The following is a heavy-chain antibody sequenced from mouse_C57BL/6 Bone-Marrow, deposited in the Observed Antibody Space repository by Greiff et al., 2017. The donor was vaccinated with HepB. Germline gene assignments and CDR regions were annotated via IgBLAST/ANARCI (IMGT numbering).Heavy chain of an antibody. CDR1: GYTFTSYW. CDR2: IYPSDSET. Sequence: QVQLQQPGAELVRPGSSVKLSCKASGYTFTSYWMDWVKQRPGQGLEWIGNIYPSDSETHYNQKFKDKATLTVYKSSSTAYMQISSLTSEDSAVYYCARWITTVVDWYFDVWGTGTTVTVSS. V-gene: IGHV1-61*01. CDR3: ARWITTVVDWYFDV. J-gene: IGHJ1*03. D-gene: IGHD1-1*01.